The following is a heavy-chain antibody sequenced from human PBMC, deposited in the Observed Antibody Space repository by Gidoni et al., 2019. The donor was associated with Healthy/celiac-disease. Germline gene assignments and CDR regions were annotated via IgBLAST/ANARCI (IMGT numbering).Heavy chain of an antibody. CDR3: AREVYYDSSGTFQH. J-gene: IGHJ1*01. D-gene: IGHD3-22*01. CDR1: GYTFTSYG. Sequence: QVQLGQSGAEVKKPGASVKGSCKASGYTFTSYGISWVRQAPGQGLEWRGWISAYNGTTTYAQKLQGRVPMTTDTSTSTAYMELRRLRSDDTAVYYCAREVYYDSSGTFQHWGQGTLVTVSS. V-gene: IGHV1-18*01. CDR2: ISAYNGTT.